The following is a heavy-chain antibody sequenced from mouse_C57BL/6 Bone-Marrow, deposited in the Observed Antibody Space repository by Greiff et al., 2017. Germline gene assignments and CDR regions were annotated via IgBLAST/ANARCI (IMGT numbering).Heavy chain of an antibody. Sequence: EVQRVESGGGLVQPAQSLNLSCESNEYEFPPHDMSWVRKTPQQRLALVAAVNSDAGSTSYPESMERRFIISRDNTNKTLYLKMTSLRSEDTALYYCARHVMISPFDYWGQGTTLTVSA. CDR1: EYEFPPHD. J-gene: IGHJ2*01. D-gene: IGHD2-4*01. CDR2: VNSDAGST. CDR3: ARHVMISPFDY. V-gene: IGHV5-2*01.